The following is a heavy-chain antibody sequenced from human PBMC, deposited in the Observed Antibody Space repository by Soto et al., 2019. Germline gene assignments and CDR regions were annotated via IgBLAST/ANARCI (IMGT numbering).Heavy chain of an antibody. J-gene: IGHJ4*02. D-gene: IGHD3-3*01. CDR3: VRSRSGAVPDSFGY. V-gene: IGHV3-30-3*01. CDR1: GFIFSRYA. CDR2: ISKDGSMK. Sequence: QVELVESGGRVVQPGGSLRLSCAASGFIFSRYAIHWVRQAPGKGLEWVAVISKDGSMKYYTDSVRGRFTISRDKSKNTVSLEMNNMRDHDTGVFYCVRSRSGAVPDSFGYWGQGTLVTVSS.